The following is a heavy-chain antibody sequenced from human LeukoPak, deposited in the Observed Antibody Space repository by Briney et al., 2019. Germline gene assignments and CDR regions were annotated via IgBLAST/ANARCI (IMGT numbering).Heavy chain of an antibody. Sequence: PGGSLRLSRAASGFTFSRYGMHWVRPASGKGLEWVALISYDGSNKYYADSVKGRFTISRDNSKNTLYLQMNSLRPEDTAVYYCAKGDPYGSGSYPVDYWGQGTLVTVSS. D-gene: IGHD3-10*01. CDR3: AKGDPYGSGSYPVDY. CDR2: ISYDGSNK. J-gene: IGHJ4*02. CDR1: GFTFSRYG. V-gene: IGHV3-30*18.